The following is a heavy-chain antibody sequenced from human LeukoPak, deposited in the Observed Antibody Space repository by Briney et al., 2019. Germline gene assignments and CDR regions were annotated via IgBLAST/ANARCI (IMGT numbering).Heavy chain of an antibody. CDR2: ISGSGGST. V-gene: IGHV3-23*01. J-gene: IGHJ3*02. D-gene: IGHD2-15*01. CDR3: AKGHGYCSGGSCYSAHDAFDI. Sequence: QAGGSLRLSCAASGFTFSSYWMSWVRQAPGKGLEWVSAISGSGGSTYYADSVKGRFTISRDNSKNTLYLQMNSLRAEDTAVYYCAKGHGYCSGGSCYSAHDAFDIWGQGTMVTVSS. CDR1: GFTFSSYW.